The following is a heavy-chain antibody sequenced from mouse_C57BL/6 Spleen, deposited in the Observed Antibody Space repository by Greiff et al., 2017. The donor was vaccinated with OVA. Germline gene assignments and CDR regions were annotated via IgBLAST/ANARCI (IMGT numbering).Heavy chain of an antibody. D-gene: IGHD2-2*01. CDR2: IYPRSGNT. Sequence: QVQLKESGAELARPGASVKLSCKASGYTFTSYGISWVKQRTGQGLEWIGEIYPRSGNTYYNEKFKGKATLTADKSSSTAYMELRSLTSEDSAVYFCAPMVTTEWFAYWGQGTLVTVSA. V-gene: IGHV1-81*01. CDR1: GYTFTSYG. J-gene: IGHJ3*01. CDR3: APMVTTEWFAY.